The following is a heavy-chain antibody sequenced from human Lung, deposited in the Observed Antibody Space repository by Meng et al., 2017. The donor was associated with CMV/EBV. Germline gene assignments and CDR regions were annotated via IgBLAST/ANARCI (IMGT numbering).Heavy chain of an antibody. J-gene: IGHJ3*01. V-gene: IGHV1-2*02. CDR3: ARALKLGTVAFDL. CDR1: GYLFPGYY. CDR2: IFPNNGGT. Sequence: ASXXVSXKASGYLFPGYYIHWVRQAPGQNLEWVGWIFPNNGGTKYAQNFQGRVTMTRDTSISTAYLELSRLRSDDTAVYYCARALKLGTVAFDLWGQGKMVTV. D-gene: IGHD7-27*01.